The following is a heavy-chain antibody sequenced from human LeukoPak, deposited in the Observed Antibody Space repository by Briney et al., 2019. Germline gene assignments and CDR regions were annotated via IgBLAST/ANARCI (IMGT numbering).Heavy chain of an antibody. CDR2: ISYDGGNK. V-gene: IGHV3-30-3*01. CDR3: AKDSMVRGINPYYFDY. CDR1: GFTFSNYA. J-gene: IGHJ4*02. Sequence: PGGSLRLSCAASGFTFSNYAMHWVRQAPGKGLEWVAVISYDGGNKNYADSVKGRFTIARDNSKNTLYVQMNSLSAEDTAVYYCAKDSMVRGINPYYFDYWGQGTLVTVSS. D-gene: IGHD3-10*01.